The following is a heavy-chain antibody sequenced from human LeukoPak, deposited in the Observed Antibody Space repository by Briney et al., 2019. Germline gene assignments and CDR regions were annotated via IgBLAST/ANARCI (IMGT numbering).Heavy chain of an antibody. V-gene: IGHV4-31*03. J-gene: IGHJ4*02. CDR3: ARNRDGYNSFDY. Sequence: SQTLSLTCTVSGGSINNGGYYWSWIRQHPGKGLEWIGYIYFSGSTYYNPSLRSRVTISVDTSKNHFSLKLSSVTAADTAVYYCARNRDGYNSFDYWGQGTLVTVSS. D-gene: IGHD5-24*01. CDR2: IYFSGST. CDR1: GGSINNGGYY.